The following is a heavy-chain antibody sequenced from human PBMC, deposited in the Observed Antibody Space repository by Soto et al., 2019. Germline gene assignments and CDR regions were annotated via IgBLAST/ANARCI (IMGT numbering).Heavy chain of an antibody. Sequence: ASVKVSCKASGYTFTSYYMHWVRQAPGQGLEWMGIINPSGGSTSYAQKFQGRVTITADKSTSTAYMELSSLRSEDTAVYYCAVVRVYDFWSGYYDDHPDNHPDYYYYMDVWGKGTTVTV. V-gene: IGHV1-46*01. CDR1: GYTFTSYY. J-gene: IGHJ6*03. CDR3: AVVRVYDFWSGYYDDHPDNHPDYYYYMDV. CDR2: INPSGGST. D-gene: IGHD3-3*01.